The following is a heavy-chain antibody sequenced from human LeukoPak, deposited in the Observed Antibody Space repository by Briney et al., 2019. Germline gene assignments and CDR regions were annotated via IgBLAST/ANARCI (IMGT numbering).Heavy chain of an antibody. Sequence: GGSLRLSCESSGFRFRLHSMTWVRQAAGKGLEWVSSVSGGADNSYYADSLKRRFTVSRDYSKNTLYLQMNSLRAEDTAVYYCARDYDYDSSGYSSDWGQGTLVTVSS. CDR3: ARDYDYDSSGYSSD. V-gene: IGHV3-23*01. J-gene: IGHJ4*02. D-gene: IGHD3-22*01. CDR2: VSGGADNS. CDR1: GFRFRLHS.